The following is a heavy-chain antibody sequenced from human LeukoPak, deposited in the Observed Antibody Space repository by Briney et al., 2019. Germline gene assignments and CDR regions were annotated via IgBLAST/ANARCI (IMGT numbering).Heavy chain of an antibody. J-gene: IGHJ4*02. CDR1: GFTFSSYD. CDR3: ARVGIYCSSTSCYEAFDY. CDR2: IGTAGDT. V-gene: IGHV3-13*01. Sequence: PGGSLRLSCAASGFTFSSYDMHWVRQATGKGLEWVSAIGTAGDTYYPGSVKGRFTISRENAKNSLYLQMNSLRAGDTAVHYCARVGIYCSSTSCYEAFDYWGQGTLVTVSS. D-gene: IGHD2-2*01.